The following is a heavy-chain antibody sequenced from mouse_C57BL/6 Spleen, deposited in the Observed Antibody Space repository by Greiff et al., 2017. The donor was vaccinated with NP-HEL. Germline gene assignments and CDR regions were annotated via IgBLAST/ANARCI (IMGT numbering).Heavy chain of an antibody. CDR1: GYTFTSYG. CDR3: ARSVLYGNYPAY. V-gene: IGHV1-81*01. J-gene: IGHJ3*01. Sequence: QVQLKESGAELARPGASVKLSCKASGYTFTSYGISWVKQRTGQGLEWIGEIYPSSGNTYYNEKFKGKATLTADKSSSTAYMELRSLTSEDSAVYFCARSVLYGNYPAYWGQGTLVTVSA. CDR2: IYPSSGNT. D-gene: IGHD2-1*01.